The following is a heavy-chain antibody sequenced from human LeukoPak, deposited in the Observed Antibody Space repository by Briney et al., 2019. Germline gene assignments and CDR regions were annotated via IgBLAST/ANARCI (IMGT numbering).Heavy chain of an antibody. CDR2: VYYSGST. CDR3: ARGSGIAVAGTGLD. CDR1: GDSISSSSYF. Sequence: PSETLSLTCTVSGDSISSSSYFWGWIRQPPGKGLEWIGYVYYSGSTNYNPSLKSRVTISVDTSKNQFSLKLSSVTAADTAVYYCARGSGIAVAGTGLDWGQGTLVTVSS. J-gene: IGHJ4*02. V-gene: IGHV4-61*05. D-gene: IGHD6-19*01.